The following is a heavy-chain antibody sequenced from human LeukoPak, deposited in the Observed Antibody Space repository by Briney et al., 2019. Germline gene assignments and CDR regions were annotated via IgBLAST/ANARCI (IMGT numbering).Heavy chain of an antibody. CDR1: GGSISSGSYY. Sequence: SETLSLTCTVSGGSISSGSYYWGWIRQPPGKGLEWIGSIYYSGSTYYNPSLKSRVTISVDTSKNQFSLKLSSVTAADTAVYYCARGTDMGFGEPPYDYWGQGTLVTVSS. D-gene: IGHD3-10*01. J-gene: IGHJ4*02. CDR3: ARGTDMGFGEPPYDY. CDR2: IYYSGST. V-gene: IGHV4-39*07.